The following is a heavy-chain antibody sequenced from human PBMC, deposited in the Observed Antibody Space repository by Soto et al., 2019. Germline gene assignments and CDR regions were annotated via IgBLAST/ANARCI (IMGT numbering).Heavy chain of an antibody. CDR2: ISYDGNNK. CDR3: AKSRVVVTAALFDY. CDR1: EFIFSTYD. Sequence: QVQLVESGGGVVQPGRSLRLSCAASEFIFSTYDMHWVRQAPGKGLEWVASISYDGNNKYYGDSVKGRFTISRDNSKNTVLLQMNGLGPEDTAVYYCAKSRVVVTAALFDYWGRGTLVTVSS. D-gene: IGHD2-21*02. V-gene: IGHV3-30*18. J-gene: IGHJ4*02.